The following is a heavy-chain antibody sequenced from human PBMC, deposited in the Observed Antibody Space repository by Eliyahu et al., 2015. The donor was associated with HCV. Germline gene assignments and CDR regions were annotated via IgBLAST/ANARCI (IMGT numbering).Heavy chain of an antibody. CDR1: GGSINEYF. D-gene: IGHD3-22*01. J-gene: IGHJ5*02. Sequence: QVQLQESGPGLVKPSETLSLTCTVSGGSINEYFWSWIRQPPGKGLEWIAYVSHSGTAIYNPSLKSRVTISVDTSKSQFSLRLTSVTAADTAVYYCAKMIPGWFGPWGQGTLVTVSS. V-gene: IGHV4-59*01. CDR2: VSHSGTA. CDR3: AKMIPGWFGP.